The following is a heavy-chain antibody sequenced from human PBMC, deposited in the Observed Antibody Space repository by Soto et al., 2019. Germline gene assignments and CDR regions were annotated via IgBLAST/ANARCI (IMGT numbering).Heavy chain of an antibody. Sequence: GGSLRLSCAASGFTFSGYAMHWVRQAPGKGLEWVAVISYDGSNKYYADSVKGRFTISRDNSKNTLYLQMNGLRPEDAAVYYCARDQYDILTGPNYWGQGTLVTVSS. V-gene: IGHV3-30-3*01. CDR1: GFTFSGYA. D-gene: IGHD3-9*01. CDR2: ISYDGSNK. J-gene: IGHJ4*02. CDR3: ARDQYDILTGPNY.